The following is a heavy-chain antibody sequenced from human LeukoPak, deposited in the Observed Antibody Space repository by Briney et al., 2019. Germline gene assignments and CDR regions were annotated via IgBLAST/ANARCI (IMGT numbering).Heavy chain of an antibody. CDR1: GGSFSGYY. CDR3: ALEERHTGVIY. V-gene: IGHV4-34*01. Sequence: PSETLSLTCAVYGGSFSGYYWSWIRQPPGKGLEWIGEINHSGSTNYNPSLKGRVTISVDTSKNQFSLKVKSVTAADTAVYYCALEERHTGVIYWGQGTLVTVSS. CDR2: INHSGST. D-gene: IGHD4-23*01. J-gene: IGHJ4*02.